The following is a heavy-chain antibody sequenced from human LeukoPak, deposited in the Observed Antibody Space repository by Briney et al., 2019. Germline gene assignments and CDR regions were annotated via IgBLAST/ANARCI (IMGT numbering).Heavy chain of an antibody. CDR2: IRSKAYGGTT. D-gene: IGHD3-22*01. V-gene: IGHV3-49*04. CDR1: GFTSGDYA. J-gene: IGHJ4*02. CDR3: TRGELSYYYDSSGLFYFDY. Sequence: GGSLRLSCTASGFTSGDYAMSWVRQAPGKGREWVGFIRSKAYGGTTGYAASVKGRFTISRDDSKSIAYLQMNSLKTEDTAVYYCTRGELSYYYDSSGLFYFDYWGQGTLVTVSS.